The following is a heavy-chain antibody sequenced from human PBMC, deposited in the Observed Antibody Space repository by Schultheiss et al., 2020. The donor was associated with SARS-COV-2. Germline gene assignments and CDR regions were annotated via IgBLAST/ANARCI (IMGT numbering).Heavy chain of an antibody. D-gene: IGHD5-24*01. V-gene: IGHV3-74*01. Sequence: GESLKISCAASGFTFSSYWMHWVRQAPGKGLVWVSRINSDGSSTSYADSVKGRFTISRDNAKNTLYLQMNSLRAEDTAVYYCARGRPKIEMDGFGWLDPWGQGTLVTVSS. J-gene: IGHJ5*02. CDR2: INSDGSST. CDR3: ARGRPKIEMDGFGWLDP. CDR1: GFTFSSYW.